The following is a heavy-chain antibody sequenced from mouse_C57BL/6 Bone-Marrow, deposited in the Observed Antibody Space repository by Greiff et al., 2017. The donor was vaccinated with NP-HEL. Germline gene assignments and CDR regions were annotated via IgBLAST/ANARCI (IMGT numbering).Heavy chain of an antibody. CDR2: ISYDGSN. CDR1: GYSITSGYY. CDR3: ARGAPITTVVE. Sequence: EVKLVESGPGLVKPSQSLSLTCSVTGYSITSGYYWNWIRQFPGNKLEWMGYISYDGSNNYNPSLKNRISITRDTSKNQFFLKLNSVTTEDTATYYCARGAPITTVVEWGQGTTLTVSS. D-gene: IGHD1-1*01. J-gene: IGHJ2*01. V-gene: IGHV3-6*01.